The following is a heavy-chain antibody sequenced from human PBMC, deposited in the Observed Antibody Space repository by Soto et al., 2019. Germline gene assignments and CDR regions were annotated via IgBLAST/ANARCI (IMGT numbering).Heavy chain of an antibody. CDR1: GFTVSSTY. D-gene: IGHD5-18*01. CDR3: ARSGYSYGPFDY. CDR2: INSGGST. Sequence: EVQLVESGGGLIQPGGSLRLSCAASGFTVSSTYMSWVRQAPGQGLEWVSVINSGGSTYYADYVNGRFTISRDNSKNTLYLQMNSLRAEYTAVYYCARSGYSYGPFDYWGQGTLVTVSS. J-gene: IGHJ4*02. V-gene: IGHV3-53*01.